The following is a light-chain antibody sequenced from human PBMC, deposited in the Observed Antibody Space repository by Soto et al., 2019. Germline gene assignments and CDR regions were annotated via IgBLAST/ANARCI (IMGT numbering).Light chain of an antibody. CDR3: QHFGGTTFT. CDR2: GAS. CDR1: QSVGSN. J-gene: IGKJ5*01. V-gene: IGKV3-20*01. Sequence: EIVMTQSPATLSVSPGDGATLSCRASQSVGSNLAWYQQKPGQAPRLLIYGASSRATGIPDRFSGSGSGTHFTLTISRLEPGDFAVYYCQHFGGTTFTFGQGTRLEI.